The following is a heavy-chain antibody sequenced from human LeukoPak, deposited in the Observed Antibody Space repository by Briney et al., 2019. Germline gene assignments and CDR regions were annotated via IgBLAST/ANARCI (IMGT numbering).Heavy chain of an antibody. CDR2: IYTSGST. D-gene: IGHD6-19*01. CDR3: ANVAHSSGWYGRVDY. CDR1: GGSISSYY. J-gene: IGHJ4*02. V-gene: IGHV4-4*07. Sequence: PSETLSLTCTVSGGSISSYYWSWIRQPAGKGLEWIGRIYTSGSTNYNPSLKSRVTMSVDTSKNQFSLKLSSVTAADTAVYYCANVAHSSGWYGRVDYWGQGTLVTVSS.